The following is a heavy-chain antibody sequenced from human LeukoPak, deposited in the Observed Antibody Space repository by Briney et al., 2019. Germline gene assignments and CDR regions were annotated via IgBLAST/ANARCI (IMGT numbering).Heavy chain of an antibody. CDR2: ISSSSSYI. CDR3: ARDRSPELLPYY. V-gene: IGHV3-21*01. Sequence: PGGSLRLSYAASGFTFSSYSMNWVRQAPGKGLEWVSSISSSSSYIYYADSVKGRFTISRDNAKNSLYLQMNSLRAEDTAVYYCARDRSPELLPYYWGQGTLVTVSS. J-gene: IGHJ4*02. CDR1: GFTFSSYS. D-gene: IGHD3-10*01.